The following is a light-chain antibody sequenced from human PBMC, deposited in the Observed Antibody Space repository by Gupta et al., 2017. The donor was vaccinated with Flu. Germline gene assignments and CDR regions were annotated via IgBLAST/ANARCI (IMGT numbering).Light chain of an antibody. CDR3: QQYNSYSWT. CDR2: KAS. V-gene: IGKV1-5*03. Sequence: DIQMTQSPSTLSVSVGDRVTITCRASQGISSWLAWYQQKPGKAPKLLIYKASSLESGVPSRFSGSGSGTEFTLTISSLQPDDFATYYCQQYNSYSWTFGQGTKVEIK. J-gene: IGKJ1*01. CDR1: QGISSW.